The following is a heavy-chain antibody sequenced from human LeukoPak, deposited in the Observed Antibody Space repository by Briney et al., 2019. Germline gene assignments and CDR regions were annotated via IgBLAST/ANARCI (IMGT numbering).Heavy chain of an antibody. Sequence: GEPLKISCKASGYSFTDYWIGWVRPLPGKRLEWMGILYAGGFENRCSPSFQGQVAISVDKSISTAYLQWSSLKASDTAMYYCARRGHGSSWYFFDYWGQGTLVTVSS. J-gene: IGHJ4*02. V-gene: IGHV5-51*01. CDR3: ARRGHGSSWYFFDY. CDR1: GYSFTDYW. D-gene: IGHD6-13*01. CDR2: LYAGGFEN.